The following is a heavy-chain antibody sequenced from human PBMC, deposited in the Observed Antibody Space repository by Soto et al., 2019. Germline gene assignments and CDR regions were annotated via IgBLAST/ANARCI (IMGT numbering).Heavy chain of an antibody. CDR2: ISAYNGNT. D-gene: IGHD4-17*01. V-gene: IGHV1-18*01. CDR3: ARGLGYGDYAGNRGPFDY. J-gene: IGHJ4*02. Sequence: QVQLVQSGAEVKKPGASVKVSCKASGYTFTSYGISWVRQAPGQGLEWMGWISAYNGNTNYAQKLQGRVTMTTDISTSTAYMELRSLRSDDTAVYYCARGLGYGDYAGNRGPFDYWGQGTLVTVSS. CDR1: GYTFTSYG.